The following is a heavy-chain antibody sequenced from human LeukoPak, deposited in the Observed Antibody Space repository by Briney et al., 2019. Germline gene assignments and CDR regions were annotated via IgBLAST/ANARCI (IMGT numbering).Heavy chain of an antibody. Sequence: GGSLRLSCAASGFTFSSYGMHWVRQAPGKGLEWVAVISYDGSNKYYADSVKGRFTISRDNSKNTLYLQMNSLRAEDTAVYYCAKDRARVTASTDYWGQGTLVTVSS. CDR1: GFTFSSYG. V-gene: IGHV3-30*18. CDR3: AKDRARVTASTDY. J-gene: IGHJ4*02. CDR2: ISYDGSNK. D-gene: IGHD2-21*02.